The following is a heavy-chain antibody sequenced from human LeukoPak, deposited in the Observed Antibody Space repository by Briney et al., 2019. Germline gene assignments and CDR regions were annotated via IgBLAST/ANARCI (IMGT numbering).Heavy chain of an antibody. V-gene: IGHV3-30*02. CDR1: GFTFSSYG. CDR3: AKGAYDSSGYYFGYFDY. CDR2: IRYDGSNK. Sequence: PGGSLRLSCAAPGFTFSSYGMHCVRQAPGKGLGWGGFIRYDGSNKYYADTVKGRFTISRDNSKNTLYLQMNSMRAEDTAVYYCAKGAYDSSGYYFGYFDYWGQGTLVTVSS. D-gene: IGHD3-22*01. J-gene: IGHJ4*02.